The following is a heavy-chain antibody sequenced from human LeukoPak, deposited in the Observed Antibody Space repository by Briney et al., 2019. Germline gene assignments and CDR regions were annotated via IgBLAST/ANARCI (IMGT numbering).Heavy chain of an antibody. V-gene: IGHV4-59*08. CDR2: MSSSGNT. Sequence: SETLSLTCSVSGGSISSYYWSWIRQPPGKGLEWIGYMSSSGNTNYNPSLKSRVIISVDTSKNQFSLKLSSVSAADTAVYYCARHKFDYGDHHPFDYWGQGTLVTVSS. J-gene: IGHJ4*02. D-gene: IGHD4-17*01. CDR3: ARHKFDYGDHHPFDY. CDR1: GGSISSYY.